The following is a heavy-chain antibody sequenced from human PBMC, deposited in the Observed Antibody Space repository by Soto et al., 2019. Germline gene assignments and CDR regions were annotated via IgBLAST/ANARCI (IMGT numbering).Heavy chain of an antibody. V-gene: IGHV1-24*01. CDR2: SDPEDGET. CDR3: ATSDVVGATQSVAYYGMDV. D-gene: IGHD1-26*01. J-gene: IGHJ6*02. CDR1: GYTLTELS. Sequence: ASVKVSCKVSGYTLTELSMHWVRQAPGKGLGWMGGSDPEDGETIYAQKFQGRVTMTEDTSTDTAYMELSSLRSEDTAVYYCATSDVVGATQSVAYYGMDVWGQGTTVTVSS.